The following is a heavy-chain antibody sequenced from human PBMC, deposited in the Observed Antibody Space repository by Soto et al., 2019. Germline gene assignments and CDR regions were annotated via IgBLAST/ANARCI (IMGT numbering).Heavy chain of an antibody. J-gene: IGHJ4*02. D-gene: IGHD5-18*01. V-gene: IGHV3-33*01. CDR2: IWYDGSNK. Sequence: GGSLRLSCAASGFTFTSYGMHWVRQAPGKGLEWVAVIWYDGSNKYYADSVKGRFTISRDNSKNTLYLQMNSLRAEDTAVYYCARGGYSYGEFDYWGQGTLVTVSS. CDR1: GFTFTSYG. CDR3: ARGGYSYGEFDY.